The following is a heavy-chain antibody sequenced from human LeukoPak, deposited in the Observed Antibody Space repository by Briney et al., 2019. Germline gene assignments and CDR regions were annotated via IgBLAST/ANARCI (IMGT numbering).Heavy chain of an antibody. CDR1: GFTFSSYE. J-gene: IGHJ4*02. CDR3: ARGLDDGCSYGLDY. CDR2: ISSSGTTI. D-gene: IGHD5-18*01. V-gene: IGHV3-48*03. Sequence: GGSLRLSCAASGFTFSSYEMNWVHQALGKGLEWVSDISSSGTTIHYADSVRGRFTISRDNAKNSLYLQMSSLRAEDTAVYYCARGLDDGCSYGLDYWGQGTLVTVSS.